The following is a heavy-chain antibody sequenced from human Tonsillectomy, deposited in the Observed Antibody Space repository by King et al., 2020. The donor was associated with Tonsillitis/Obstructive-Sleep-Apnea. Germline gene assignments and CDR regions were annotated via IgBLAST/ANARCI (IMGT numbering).Heavy chain of an antibody. V-gene: IGHV1-2*06. J-gene: IGHJ3*02. CDR3: AREGDRSSSSKAFDI. D-gene: IGHD6-6*01. CDR1: GYTFTGHY. Sequence: QLVQSGAEVKKPGASVKVSCKASGYTFTGHYMHWVRQAPGQGLEWMGRINPNSGGTNYAQKVQGRVTMTRDTSISTAYMELSRLRSDDTAVYYCAREGDRSSSSKAFDIWGQGTMVTVSS. CDR2: INPNSGGT.